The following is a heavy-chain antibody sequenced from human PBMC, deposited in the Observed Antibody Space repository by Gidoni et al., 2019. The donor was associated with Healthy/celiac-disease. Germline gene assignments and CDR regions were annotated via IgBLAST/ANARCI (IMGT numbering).Heavy chain of an antibody. V-gene: IGHV3-23*01. CDR1: GFTFSSYA. D-gene: IGHD4-17*01. CDR3: AKGYTVTTASGMDV. CDR2: ISGSGGST. Sequence: EVQLLESGGGLVQPGGSLRLSCAASGFTFSSYAMSWVRQAPGKGLEWVSAISGSGGSTYYADFVKGRFTISRDNSKNTLYLQMNSLRAEDTAVYYCAKGYTVTTASGMDVWGQGTTVTVSS. J-gene: IGHJ6*02.